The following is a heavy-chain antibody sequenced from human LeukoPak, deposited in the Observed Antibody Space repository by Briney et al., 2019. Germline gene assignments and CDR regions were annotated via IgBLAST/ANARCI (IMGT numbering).Heavy chain of an antibody. Sequence: GGSLRLSCAASGFTFSSYAMSWVRQAPGKGLEWVSAISGSGGSTYYADSVKGRFTISRDNSKNTLYLQMNSLRAEDTAIYYCAKNIGDREPYYSDYWGQGTLVTVSS. J-gene: IGHJ4*02. V-gene: IGHV3-23*01. CDR1: GFTFSSYA. D-gene: IGHD2/OR15-2a*01. CDR2: ISGSGGST. CDR3: AKNIGDREPYYSDY.